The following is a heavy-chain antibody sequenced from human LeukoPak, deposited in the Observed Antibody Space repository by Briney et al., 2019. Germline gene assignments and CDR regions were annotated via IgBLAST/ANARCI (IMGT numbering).Heavy chain of an antibody. CDR1: GYTFTSYY. CDR3: ARDNYPGLSEYHPTPFDY. D-gene: IGHD1-7*01. V-gene: IGHV1-46*01. Sequence: GASVKVSCKASGYTFTSYYMHWVRQAPGQGLEWMGIINPSGGSTSYAQKFQGRVTITADESTSTAYMELSSLRSEDTAVYYCARDNYPGLSEYHPTPFDYWGQGTLVTVSS. J-gene: IGHJ4*02. CDR2: INPSGGST.